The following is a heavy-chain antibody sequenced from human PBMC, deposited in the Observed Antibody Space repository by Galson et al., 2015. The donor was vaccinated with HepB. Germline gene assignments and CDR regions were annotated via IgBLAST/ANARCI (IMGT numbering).Heavy chain of an antibody. D-gene: IGHD2-8*01. Sequence: SLRLSCAASGFTFSSYAMHWVRQAPGKGLEWVAVISYDGSNKYYADSVKGRFTISRDNSKNTLYLQMNSLRAEDTAVYYCARVGIVLMVYATHFDYWGQGTLVTVSS. CDR1: GFTFSSYA. CDR3: ARVGIVLMVYATHFDY. CDR2: ISYDGSNK. J-gene: IGHJ4*02. V-gene: IGHV3-30-3*01.